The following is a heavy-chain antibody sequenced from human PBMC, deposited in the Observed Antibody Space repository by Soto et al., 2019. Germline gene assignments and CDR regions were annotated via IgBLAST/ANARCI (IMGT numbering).Heavy chain of an antibody. V-gene: IGHV4-39*01. CDR1: VGSISSSSFY. J-gene: IGHJ1*01. Sequence: TLSLTRTVYVGSISSSSFYWFWIRHPPRKGLEWIGSIYYSGRTYCNPSLKSRVTISVDTSKNQFSLKLNSVTAADTAVYYCARNSATYYYDSSGQWYLQYWGQGTLVTVSS. D-gene: IGHD3-22*01. CDR3: ARNSATYYYDSSGQWYLQY. CDR2: IYYSGRT.